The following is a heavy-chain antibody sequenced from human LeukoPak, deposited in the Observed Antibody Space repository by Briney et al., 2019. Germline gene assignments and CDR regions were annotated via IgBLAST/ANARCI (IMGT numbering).Heavy chain of an antibody. V-gene: IGHV4-34*01. D-gene: IGHD3-16*02. Sequence: SETLSLTCAVYGGSFSGYYRSWIRQPPGKGLEWIGEINHSGSTNYNPSLKSRVTISVDTSKNQFSLKLSSVTAADTAVYYCARSPPIMITFGGVILEGYYFDYWGQGTLVTVSS. CDR2: INHSGST. CDR3: ARSPPIMITFGGVILEGYYFDY. CDR1: GGSFSGYY. J-gene: IGHJ4*02.